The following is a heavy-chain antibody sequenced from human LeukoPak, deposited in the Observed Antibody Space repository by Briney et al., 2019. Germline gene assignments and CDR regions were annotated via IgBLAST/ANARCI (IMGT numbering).Heavy chain of an antibody. CDR1: GFTFSSYS. CDR3: ARVDDILTGYGMD. J-gene: IGHJ4*02. Sequence: GGSLRLSCAASGFTFSSYSMDWVRQAPGKGLEWVSSISSSSSYIYYADSVKGRFTISRDNAKNSLYLQMNSLRAEDTAVYYCARVDDILTGYGMDWGQGTLVTVSS. CDR2: ISSSSSYI. D-gene: IGHD3-9*01. V-gene: IGHV3-21*01.